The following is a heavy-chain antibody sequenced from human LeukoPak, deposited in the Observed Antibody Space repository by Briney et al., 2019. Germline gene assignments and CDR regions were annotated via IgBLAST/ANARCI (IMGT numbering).Heavy chain of an antibody. CDR2: IYDIGST. V-gene: IGHV4-59*11. CDR3: ARGRTVDYFDY. CDR1: GGSISGHY. D-gene: IGHD1-1*01. Sequence: SSETLSLTCTVSGGSISGHYWTWIRQPPGKGLEWIGYIYDIGSTTYDPSLKSRVTISVDTSKNQFSLKLSSVTAADTAVYYCARGRTVDYFDYWGQGTLVTVSS. J-gene: IGHJ4*02.